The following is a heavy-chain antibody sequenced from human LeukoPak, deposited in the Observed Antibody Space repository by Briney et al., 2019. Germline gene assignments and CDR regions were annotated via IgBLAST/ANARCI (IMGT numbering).Heavy chain of an antibody. D-gene: IGHD2-2*01. CDR1: GGSISSSSYY. CDR2: IYYSGST. J-gene: IGHJ6*03. V-gene: IGHV4-39*01. Sequence: SETLSLTCTVSGGSISSSSYYWGWIRQPPGKGLEWIGSIYYSGSTYYNPSLKSRVTISVDTSKNQFSLKLSSVTAADTAVYYCARLLCSSTSCDYYYYYMDVWGKGTTVTVSS. CDR3: ARLLCSSTSCDYYYYYMDV.